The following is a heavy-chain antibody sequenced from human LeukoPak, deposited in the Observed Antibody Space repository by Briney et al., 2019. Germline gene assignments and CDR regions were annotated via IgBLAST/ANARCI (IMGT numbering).Heavy chain of an antibody. CDR2: ISRWKEYK. Sequence: GGSLTLFCAASRYIFSSFSKIWLRQAPGKGLVWVSSISRWKEYKYYAVSVKGRFAISRDNTKNSLYLQMNSLRVEDTATYYCARDGGYCVKGVCYFDYWGQGTLVTVSS. CDR1: RYIFSSFS. J-gene: IGHJ4*02. CDR3: ARDGGYCVKGVCYFDY. V-gene: IGHV3-21*01. D-gene: IGHD2-15*01.